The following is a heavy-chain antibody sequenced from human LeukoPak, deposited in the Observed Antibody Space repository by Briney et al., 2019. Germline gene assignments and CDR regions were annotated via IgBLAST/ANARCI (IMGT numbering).Heavy chain of an antibody. CDR1: GGSISSGSYY. Sequence: MSSETLSLTCTVSGGSISSGSYYWSWIRQPAGKGLEWIGRIYTSGSTNYNPSLKSRVTISVDTSKNQFSLKLSSVTAADTAVYYCARALYYGSELSWFDPWGQGTLVTVSS. J-gene: IGHJ5*02. D-gene: IGHD3-10*01. CDR3: ARALYYGSELSWFDP. V-gene: IGHV4-61*02. CDR2: IYTSGST.